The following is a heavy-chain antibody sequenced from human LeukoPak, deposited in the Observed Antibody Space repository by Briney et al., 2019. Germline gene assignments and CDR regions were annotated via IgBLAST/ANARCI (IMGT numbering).Heavy chain of an antibody. CDR3: ARDHCSSGGCYEDYYYGVDV. J-gene: IGHJ6*02. D-gene: IGHD2-15*01. CDR2: INPNNGGT. CDR1: GYTFTSYA. Sequence: ASVKVSCKASGYTFTSYAMNWVRQAPGQGLEWMGWINPNNGGTNYAQKFQGSVTMTRDTSINTAYMEVSRLRSDDTAVYYCARDHCSSGGCYEDYYYGVDVWGQGTTVTVSS. V-gene: IGHV1-2*04.